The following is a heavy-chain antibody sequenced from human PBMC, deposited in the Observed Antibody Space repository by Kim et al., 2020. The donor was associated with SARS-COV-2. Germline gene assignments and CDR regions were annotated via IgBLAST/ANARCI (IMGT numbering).Heavy chain of an antibody. D-gene: IGHD3-22*01. Sequence: SETLSLTCTVSGGSISSNNWWSWLRQPPGKGLEWIGEILHTGNTNYNPYLKSRVTISMDKSKNQFSLEVNSVTAADTAVYYCATYYDSSGYRFDYWGQGNLVTVSS. J-gene: IGHJ4*02. CDR2: ILHTGNT. CDR1: GGSISSNNW. CDR3: ATYYDSSGYRFDY. V-gene: IGHV4-4*02.